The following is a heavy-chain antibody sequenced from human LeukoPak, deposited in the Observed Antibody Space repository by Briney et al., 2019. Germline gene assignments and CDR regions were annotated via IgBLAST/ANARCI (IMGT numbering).Heavy chain of an antibody. CDR2: ITGGGGSST. CDR3: AITGVRDFDS. J-gene: IGHJ4*02. D-gene: IGHD4-11*01. V-gene: IGHV3-23*01. CDR1: GFTFTSPT. Sequence: GGSLRLSCAASGFTFTSPTMTWVRQAPGKGLEWVSSITGGGGSSTYHADSVKGRFTISRDNSKDTLFLQMNSLRAEDTAVYYCAITGVRDFDSWGQGTLVTVSS.